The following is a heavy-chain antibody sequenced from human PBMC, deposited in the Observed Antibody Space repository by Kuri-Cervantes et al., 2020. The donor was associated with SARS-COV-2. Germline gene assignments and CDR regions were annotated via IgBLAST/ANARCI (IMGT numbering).Heavy chain of an antibody. CDR2: ISSSSSYI. CDR1: GSTFSSYS. CDR3: ARDVQGYSYGSGYYYYGMDV. J-gene: IGHJ6*02. D-gene: IGHD5-18*01. Sequence: GGSLRLSCAASGSTFSSYSMNWVRQAPGKGLEWVSSISSSSSYIYYADSVKGRFTISRDNAKNSLYLQMNSLRAEDTAVYYCARDVQGYSYGSGYYYYGMDVWGQGTTVTVSS. V-gene: IGHV3-21*01.